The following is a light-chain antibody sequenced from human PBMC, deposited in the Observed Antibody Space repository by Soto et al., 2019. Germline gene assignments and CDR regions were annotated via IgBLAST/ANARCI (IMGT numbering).Light chain of an antibody. J-gene: IGLJ1*01. CDR2: DVS. CDR1: SSDVGGYNY. V-gene: IGLV2-14*01. CDR3: SSHTSSSTRV. Sequence: QSALTRPASVSGSPGQSITISCTGTSSDVGGYNYVSWYQQHPGKAPKLMIYDVSNRPSGVSNRFSGSKSGNTASLTISGLQAEDEADYYCSSHTSSSTRVFGTGTKVTVL.